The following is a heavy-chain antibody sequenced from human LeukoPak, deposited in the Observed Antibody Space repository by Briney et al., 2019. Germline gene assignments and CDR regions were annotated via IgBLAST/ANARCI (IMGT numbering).Heavy chain of an antibody. CDR3: ARGLSNYYDSTWDY. V-gene: IGHV3-48*03. CDR1: GFTFSGYD. Sequence: GGSLRLSCAASGFTFSGYDMSWVRQAPGTGLEWVSYISSSGTTMYYADSVKGRFTVSRDNAKNSVYLQMNSLRAEDTAVYFCARGLSNYYDSTWDYWGQGTLVTVSS. CDR2: ISSSGTTM. J-gene: IGHJ4*02. D-gene: IGHD3-22*01.